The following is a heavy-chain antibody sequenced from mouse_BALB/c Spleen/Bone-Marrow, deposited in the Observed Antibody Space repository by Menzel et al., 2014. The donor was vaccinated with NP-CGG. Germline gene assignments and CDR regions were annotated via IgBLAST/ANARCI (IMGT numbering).Heavy chain of an antibody. V-gene: IGHV1-54*01. Sequence: LQESGAELVRPGTSVKVSCKASGYAFTNYLIEWVKQRPGQGLEWIGVINPGSGGTNYNEKFKAKATLTADKSSSSAYMQLSNLSSDDSAVYFCARCLTGTSAMDYWGQGTSVTVSS. J-gene: IGHJ4*01. CDR1: GYAFTNYL. CDR2: INPGSGGT. CDR3: ARCLTGTSAMDY. D-gene: IGHD4-1*01.